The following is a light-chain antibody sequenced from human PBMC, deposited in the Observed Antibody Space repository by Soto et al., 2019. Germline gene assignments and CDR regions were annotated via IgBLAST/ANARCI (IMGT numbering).Light chain of an antibody. CDR2: AAS. CDR1: QGISSY. J-gene: IGKJ4*01. Sequence: AIRMTQSPSSFSASTGDRVTITCRASQGISSYLAWYQQKPGKAPKLLIYAASTLQSGVPSRFSGSGSGTDFTLTISCLQSEDLATYYCQQYYSYPLPFGGGTKVEIK. V-gene: IGKV1-8*01. CDR3: QQYYSYPLP.